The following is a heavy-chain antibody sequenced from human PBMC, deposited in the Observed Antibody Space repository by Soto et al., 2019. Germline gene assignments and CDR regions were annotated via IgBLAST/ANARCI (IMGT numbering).Heavy chain of an antibody. D-gene: IGHD1-1*01. Sequence: GGSLRLSCAASGFTFSTYSMHWVRHTPGTGLVWVSRTCRYGRELYYADSVKGRFTISRDDAKNTLYLQMDSLRVEDTGIYYCVRGTTAWRGMDYWGQGALVTVSS. CDR3: VRGTTAWRGMDY. J-gene: IGHJ4*02. V-gene: IGHV3-74*01. CDR1: GFTFSTYS. CDR2: TCRYGREL.